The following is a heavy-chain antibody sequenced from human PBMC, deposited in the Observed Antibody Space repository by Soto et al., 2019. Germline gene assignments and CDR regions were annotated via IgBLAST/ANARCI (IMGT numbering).Heavy chain of an antibody. D-gene: IGHD3-3*01. CDR3: ARNPPTTIFGVVSHYYYGMDV. Sequence: QVQLVESGGGVVQPGRSLRLSCAASGFTFSSYGMHWVRQAPGKGLEWVAVIWYDGSNKYYADSVKGRFTISRDNSKNTLYLQMNSLRAEDTAVYYCARNPPTTIFGVVSHYYYGMDVWGQGTTVTVSS. J-gene: IGHJ6*02. V-gene: IGHV3-33*01. CDR2: IWYDGSNK. CDR1: GFTFSSYG.